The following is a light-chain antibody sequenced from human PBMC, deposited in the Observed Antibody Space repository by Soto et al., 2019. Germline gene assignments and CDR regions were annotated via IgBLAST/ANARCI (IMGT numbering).Light chain of an antibody. V-gene: IGKV3-15*01. CDR1: QSVSRN. Sequence: EIVITHTAPTLSVYPGERATVPSRASQSVSRNLAWYQQKPGQAPRLLIYGASTRATGIPVRFSGSGSGTEFTLTISRLEPEDFAVYYCQQYGSSPHTLGQGTRLEIK. CDR2: GAS. J-gene: IGKJ5*01. CDR3: QQYGSSPHT.